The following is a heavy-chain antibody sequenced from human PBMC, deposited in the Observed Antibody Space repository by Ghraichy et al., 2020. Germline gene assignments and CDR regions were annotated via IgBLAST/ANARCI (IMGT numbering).Heavy chain of an antibody. V-gene: IGHV3-30-3*01. J-gene: IGHJ6*02. D-gene: IGHD5-18*01. CDR1: GFTFSSYA. Sequence: GGSLRLSCAASGFTFSSYALHWVRQAPGKGLEWVAVISYDGSNKYYADSVKGRFTISRDNSKNTLYLQMNSLRAEDTAVYYCARDREDTAMVTRGYYYYGMDVWGQGTTVTVSS. CDR2: ISYDGSNK. CDR3: ARDREDTAMVTRGYYYYGMDV.